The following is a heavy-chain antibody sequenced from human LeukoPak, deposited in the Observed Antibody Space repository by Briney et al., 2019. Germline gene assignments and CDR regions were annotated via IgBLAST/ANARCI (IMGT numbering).Heavy chain of an antibody. V-gene: IGHV4-4*07. J-gene: IGHJ6*03. CDR3: ARETVSTDYYYYYYMDV. D-gene: IGHD2/OR15-2a*01. Sequence: NPSETLSLTCTVSGGSISSYYWSWIRQPAGKGLEWIGRIYTSGSTNYNPSLKSRVTMSVDTSKNQFSLKLSSVTAADTAVYYCARETVSTDYYYYYYMDVWGKGTTVTISS. CDR1: GGSISSYY. CDR2: IYTSGST.